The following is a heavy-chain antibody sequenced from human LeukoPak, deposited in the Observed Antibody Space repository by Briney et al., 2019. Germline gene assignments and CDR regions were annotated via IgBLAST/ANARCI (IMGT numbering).Heavy chain of an antibody. CDR3: ARDIVVVPAYYYYGMDV. CDR1: GFTFSDYP. CDR2: IGPHGRTT. V-gene: IGHV3-64*04. J-gene: IGHJ6*02. D-gene: IGHD2-2*01. Sequence: GGSLRLSCSASGFTFSDYPMHWVRQAPGKGLEFLSNIGPHGRTTYYADSVKGRFTISRDNSKNTLYLQMNSLRAEDTAVYYCARDIVVVPAYYYYGMDVWGQGTTVTVSS.